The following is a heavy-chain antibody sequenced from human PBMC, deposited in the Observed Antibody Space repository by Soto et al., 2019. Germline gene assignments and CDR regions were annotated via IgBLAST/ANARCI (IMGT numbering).Heavy chain of an antibody. CDR1: GYTFTTYW. CDR2: IYPGDSDV. Sequence: PVESLKISCQGSGYTFTTYWVCCFLQRPVEVLDWMGNIYPGDSDVKYSPSFQGQVTISVDKSISTAYLQWNSLKASDTAVYYCARQNYAGYGGYDSAFDTWGQGTLVTVSS. V-gene: IGHV5-51*01. CDR3: ARQNYAGYGGYDSAFDT. J-gene: IGHJ4*02. D-gene: IGHD5-12*01.